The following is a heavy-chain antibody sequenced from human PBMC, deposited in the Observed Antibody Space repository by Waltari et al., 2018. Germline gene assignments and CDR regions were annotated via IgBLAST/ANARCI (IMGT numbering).Heavy chain of an antibody. CDR3: ARLHSGSYFRQYFFDY. CDR1: GGSISSGDYY. D-gene: IGHD1-26*01. Sequence: QVQLQESGPGLVKPSQTLSLTCTVSGGSISSGDYYCGWIRQHPGKGLEWIGYIYYTGSTYYNPSLKSRVTISVDTSKNQFSLKLSSVTAADTAVYYCARLHSGSYFRQYFFDYWGPGTLVTVSS. V-gene: IGHV4-31*03. CDR2: IYYTGST. J-gene: IGHJ4*02.